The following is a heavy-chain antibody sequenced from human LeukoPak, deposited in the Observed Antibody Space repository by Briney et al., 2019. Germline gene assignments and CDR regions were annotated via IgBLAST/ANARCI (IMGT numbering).Heavy chain of an antibody. J-gene: IGHJ6*02. Sequence: GESLKISCKGSGYSFTSYWIGWVRHMPGKGLEWMGIIYPGDSDTRYSPSFQGQVTISAEKSISTAYLQWSSLKASDTAMYYCARSQKLGGDYYYYGMDVWGQGTTVTVSS. CDR2: IYPGDSDT. CDR1: GYSFTSYW. V-gene: IGHV5-51*01. D-gene: IGHD3-16*01. CDR3: ARSQKLGGDYYYYGMDV.